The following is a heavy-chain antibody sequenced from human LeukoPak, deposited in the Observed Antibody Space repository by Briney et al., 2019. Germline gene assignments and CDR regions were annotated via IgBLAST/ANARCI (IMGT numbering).Heavy chain of an antibody. Sequence: PGGSLRLSCAASGFTVSSNYMSWVRQAPGKGLEWVSVIYSGGSTYYADSVKGRFTISRDNSKNTLYLQMNSLRAEDTAVYYCARDYYDSSGYPGRDAFDIWGQGTMVTVSS. D-gene: IGHD3-22*01. CDR3: ARDYYDSSGYPGRDAFDI. V-gene: IGHV3-53*01. CDR1: GFTVSSNY. J-gene: IGHJ3*02. CDR2: IYSGGST.